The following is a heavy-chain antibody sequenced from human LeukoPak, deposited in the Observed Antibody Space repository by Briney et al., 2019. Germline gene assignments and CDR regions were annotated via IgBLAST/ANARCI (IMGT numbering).Heavy chain of an antibody. J-gene: IGHJ6*02. CDR2: INHSGST. V-gene: IGHV4-34*01. Sequence: SETLSLTCAVYGGSFSGYYRSWIRQPPGKGLEWIGEINHSGSTNYNPSLKSRVTISVDTSKNQFSLKLSSVTAADTAVYYCARGLGSGWYYYYYGMDVWGQGTTVTVSS. CDR3: ARGLGSGWYYYYYGMDV. CDR1: GGSFSGYY. D-gene: IGHD6-19*01.